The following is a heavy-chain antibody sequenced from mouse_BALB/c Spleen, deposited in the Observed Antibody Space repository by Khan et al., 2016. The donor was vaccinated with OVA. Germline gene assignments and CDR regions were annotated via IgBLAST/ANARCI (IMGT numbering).Heavy chain of an antibody. D-gene: IGHD2-10*01. CDR1: GFAFSSYD. CDR3: TRPSYYGNPWFTY. J-gene: IGHJ3*01. Sequence: EVELVESRGGLVKPGGSLKLSCAPFGFAFSSYDMSWVRQTPEKRLEWVATISGTGIYTYYPDSVKGRFTISRDNARNTLYLQMSSLRSEDTALYYCTRPSYYGNPWFTYWGQGTLVTVSA. CDR2: ISGTGIYT. V-gene: IGHV5-9*02.